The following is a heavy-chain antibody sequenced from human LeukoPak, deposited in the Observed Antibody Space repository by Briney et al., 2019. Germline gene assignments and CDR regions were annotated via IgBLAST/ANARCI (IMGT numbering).Heavy chain of an antibody. V-gene: IGHV4-34*01. CDR3: ARHDPVGAQGLLDYYYYMDV. CDR1: GGSFSDYY. J-gene: IGHJ6*03. Sequence: PSETLSLTCAVYGGSFSDYYGSWIRQPPGKGLEWVGEINHTGSTNYNPSLKSRVTISVDPSKNQFSLKLSSVTAADTAVYYCARHDPVGAQGLLDYYYYMDVWGKGTTVTVSS. CDR2: INHTGST. D-gene: IGHD1-26*01.